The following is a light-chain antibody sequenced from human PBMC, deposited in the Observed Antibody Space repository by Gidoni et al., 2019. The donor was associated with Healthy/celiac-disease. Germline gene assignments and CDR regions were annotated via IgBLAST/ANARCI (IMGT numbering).Light chain of an antibody. CDR2: EVS. J-gene: IGLJ3*02. CDR3: SSYTSSSLWV. Sequence: QSALTQPASVSGSPGQSITISCTGTSSDVGGYNYVSWYQQHPGKAPKLMIYEVSNRPSGGPDRFSGSKSGNTASLTISGLQAEDEADYYCSSYTSSSLWVFGGGTKLTVL. CDR1: SSDVGGYNY. V-gene: IGLV2-14*01.